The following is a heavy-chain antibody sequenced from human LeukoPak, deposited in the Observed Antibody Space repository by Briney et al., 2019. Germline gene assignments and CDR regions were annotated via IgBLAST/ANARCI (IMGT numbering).Heavy chain of an antibody. V-gene: IGHV1-18*01. J-gene: IGHJ4*02. CDR3: ARTPIFLPKRYFDY. CDR2: ISAYNGNT. D-gene: IGHD3-9*01. Sequence: ASVKVSCKASGYTFTIYDISWVRPAPGQGLERMGWISAYNGNTNYAQKLQGRVTMTTDTSTSTAYMELRSLRSDDTAVYDCARTPIFLPKRYFDYWGQGTLVTVSS. CDR1: GYTFTIYD.